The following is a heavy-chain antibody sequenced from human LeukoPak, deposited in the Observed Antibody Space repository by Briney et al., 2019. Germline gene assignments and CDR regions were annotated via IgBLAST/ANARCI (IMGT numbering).Heavy chain of an antibody. D-gene: IGHD2-15*01. V-gene: IGHV3-23*01. CDR1: GFTFSXXX. Sequence: GGSLRLSCAASGFTFSXXXXXWVRQAPGKGLXXXXXXXGNGGSTYYADSVKXRFTISRDNSKNTLYLQMNSLRAEDTAVYYCAKASRADFVVVVAGFEYWGQGTLVTVSS. J-gene: IGHJ4*02. CDR3: AKASRADFVVVVAGFEY. CDR2: XXGNGGST.